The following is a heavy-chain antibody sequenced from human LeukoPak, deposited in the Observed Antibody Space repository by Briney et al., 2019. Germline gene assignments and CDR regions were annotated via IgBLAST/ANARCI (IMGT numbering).Heavy chain of an antibody. Sequence: GGSLRLSCAASGFTFTSYGMTWVRQAPGKGLEWVSSISSSSSYIYYSDSVKGRFTISRDNAKNSLYLQMNSLKADDTAVYYCTRGAATGWRFDSWGQGTLVTVSS. V-gene: IGHV3-21*01. CDR3: TRGAATGWRFDS. CDR2: ISSSSSYI. J-gene: IGHJ4*02. D-gene: IGHD6-19*01. CDR1: GFTFTSYG.